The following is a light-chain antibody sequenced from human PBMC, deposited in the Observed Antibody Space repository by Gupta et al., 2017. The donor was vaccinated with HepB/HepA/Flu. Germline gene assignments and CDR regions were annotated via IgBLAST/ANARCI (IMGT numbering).Light chain of an antibody. CDR2: GNT. Sequence: QSVLTQPPSVSGAPGQRVTISCTGSSSNIGAGYDVHWYQRFPRRAPKVLIYGNTNRPSGVPDRFSGSKSGTAASLAISGLQAEDEADYYCQSYDSSLRVVFGGGTKVTVL. CDR3: QSYDSSLRVV. CDR1: SSNIGAGYD. J-gene: IGLJ2*01. V-gene: IGLV1-40*01.